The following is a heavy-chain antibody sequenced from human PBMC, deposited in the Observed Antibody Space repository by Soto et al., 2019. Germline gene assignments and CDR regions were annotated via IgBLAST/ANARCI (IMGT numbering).Heavy chain of an antibody. CDR2: IYYSGST. CDR3: ARDSRSSGWSHFDY. D-gene: IGHD6-19*01. Sequence: QVQLQESGPGLVKPSQTLSLTCTVSGGSISSGGYYWSWIRQHPGKGLEWIGYIYYSGSTYYNPSLKSRVTXXVXTYXNQFSLKLSSVTAADTAVYYCARDSRSSGWSHFDYWGQGTLVTVSS. V-gene: IGHV4-31*03. J-gene: IGHJ4*02. CDR1: GGSISSGGYY.